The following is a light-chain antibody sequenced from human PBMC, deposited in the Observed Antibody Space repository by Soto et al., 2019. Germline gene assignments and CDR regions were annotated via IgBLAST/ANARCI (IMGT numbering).Light chain of an antibody. J-gene: IGKJ2*01. CDR1: QNVDDR. Sequence: EIVLTQSPGTVSVSPGESVTLSCRASQNVDDRLAWYQQTPGQPPRLLIYAASTRATGIPARFSGSGSGTEFTLNISSLQSEDLGVYYCQQYKNWPPHTFGQGAKLESK. V-gene: IGKV3-15*01. CDR2: AAS. CDR3: QQYKNWPPHT.